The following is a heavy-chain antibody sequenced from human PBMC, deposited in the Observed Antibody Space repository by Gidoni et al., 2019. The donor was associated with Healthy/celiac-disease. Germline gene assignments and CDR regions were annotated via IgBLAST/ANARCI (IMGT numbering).Heavy chain of an antibody. CDR3: ATQRVTMVRGVIHHVSGSIDY. J-gene: IGHJ4*02. V-gene: IGHV1-18*01. CDR2: ISAYNGNT. CDR1: GYTFTSYG. Sequence: QVQLVQSGAEVKKPGASVKVSCKASGYTFTSYGISWVRQAPGQGLEWMGWISAYNGNTNYAQKLQGRVTMTTDTSTSTAYMELRSLRSDDTAVYYCATQRVTMVRGVIHHVSGSIDYWGQGTLVTVSS. D-gene: IGHD3-10*01.